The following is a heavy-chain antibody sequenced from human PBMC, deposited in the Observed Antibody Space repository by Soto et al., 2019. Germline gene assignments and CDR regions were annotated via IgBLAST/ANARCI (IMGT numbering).Heavy chain of an antibody. CDR2: IYYSGST. J-gene: IGHJ4*02. V-gene: IGHV4-31*03. Sequence: QVQLQESGPGLVKPSQTLSLTCTVSGGSISSGGYYWSWIRQHPGKGLEWIGYIYYSGSTSYNPSLTSRVTISRDTSKNQFSRKVSSVTAADTAVYSCARDGVYGSGSYRFDYWGQGTLVTVSS. CDR3: ARDGVYGSGSYRFDY. D-gene: IGHD3-10*01. CDR1: GGSISSGGYY.